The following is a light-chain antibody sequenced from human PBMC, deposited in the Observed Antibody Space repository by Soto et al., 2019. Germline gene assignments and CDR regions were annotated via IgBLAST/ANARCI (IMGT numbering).Light chain of an antibody. V-gene: IGKV1-5*01. CDR1: QSISIW. CDR2: DAS. J-gene: IGKJ2*02. CDR3: QQYNRYCT. Sequence: DIQMTQSPSTLSASVGDRVTITCRASQSISIWLAWYQQKPGKAPKLLIYDASSWESGVPSRFSGSGSGTEFTLTISSLQPDDFATYYCQQYNRYCTFGQGTKLEI.